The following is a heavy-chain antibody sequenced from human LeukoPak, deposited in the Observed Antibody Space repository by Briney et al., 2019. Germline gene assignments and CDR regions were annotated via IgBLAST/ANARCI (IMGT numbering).Heavy chain of an antibody. D-gene: IGHD6-13*01. Sequence: SETLSLTCTVSGASISSTTYYWGWIRQPPRKGLEWIASIYYSGSTYYNPSLKSRVTISVDTSKNQFSLKLSSVTAADTAVYYCARLVYSSSWSPPGWFDPWGQGTLVTVSS. J-gene: IGHJ5*02. CDR2: IYYSGST. CDR1: GASISSTTYY. V-gene: IGHV4-39*07. CDR3: ARLVYSSSWSPPGWFDP.